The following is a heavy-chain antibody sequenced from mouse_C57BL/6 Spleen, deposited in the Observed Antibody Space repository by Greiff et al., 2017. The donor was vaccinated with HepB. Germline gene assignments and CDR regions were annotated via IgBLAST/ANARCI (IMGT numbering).Heavy chain of an antibody. J-gene: IGHJ4*01. CDR3: AKGHYYGSSYVYYYAMDY. CDR1: GYTFTSYW. V-gene: IGHV1-7*01. Sequence: QVQLKESGAELAKPGASVKLSCKASGYTFTSYWMHWVKQRPGQGLEWIGYINPSSGYTKYNQKFKDKATLTADKSSSTAYMQLSSLTYEDSAVYYCAKGHYYGSSYVYYYAMDYWGQGTSVTVSS. D-gene: IGHD1-1*01. CDR2: INPSSGYT.